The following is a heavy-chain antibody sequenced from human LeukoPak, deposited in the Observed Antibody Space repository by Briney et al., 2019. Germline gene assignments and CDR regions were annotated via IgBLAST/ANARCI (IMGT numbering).Heavy chain of an antibody. CDR2: ISGSGGST. CDR3: AKSERGIVGATDY. D-gene: IGHD1-26*01. J-gene: IGHJ4*02. CDR1: GFAFSSYA. V-gene: IGHV3-23*01. Sequence: QPGGSLRLSCAASGFAFSSYAMSWVRQAPGKGLEWVSAISGSGGSTYYADSVKGRFTISRDNSKNTLYLQMNSLRAEDTAVYYCAKSERGIVGATDYWGQGTLVTVSS.